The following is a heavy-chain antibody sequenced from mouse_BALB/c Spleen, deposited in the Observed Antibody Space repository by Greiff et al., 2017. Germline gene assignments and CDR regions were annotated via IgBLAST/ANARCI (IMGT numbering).Heavy chain of an antibody. D-gene: IGHD2-9*01. CDR3: ARTYYGYDGAGFAY. V-gene: IGHV2-2*02. CDR2: IWSGGST. CDR1: GFSLTSYG. J-gene: IGHJ3*01. Sequence: VMLVESGPGLVQPSQSLSITCTVSGFSLTSYGVHWVRQSPGKGLEWLGVIWSGGSTDYNAAFISRLSISKDNSKSQVFFKMNSLQANDTAIYYCARTYYGYDGAGFAYWGQGTLVTVSA.